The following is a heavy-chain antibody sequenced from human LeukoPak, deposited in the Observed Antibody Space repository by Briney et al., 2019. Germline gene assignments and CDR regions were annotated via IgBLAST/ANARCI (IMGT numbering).Heavy chain of an antibody. V-gene: IGHV3-23*01. CDR3: AKDGGGGDCHFDF. Sequence: GGSLRLSCAASGFTLSSYAMSWVRQGPGKGLEWVSAISVSGNTYHADSVKGRFTISRDSYKNTLYLQMNSLRAEDAAVYYCAKDGGGGDCHFDFWGQGALVTVSS. D-gene: IGHD2-21*02. CDR1: GFTLSSYA. J-gene: IGHJ4*02. CDR2: ISVSGNT.